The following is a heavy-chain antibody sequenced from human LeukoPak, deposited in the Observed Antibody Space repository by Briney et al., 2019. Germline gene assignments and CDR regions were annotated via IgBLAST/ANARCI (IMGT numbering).Heavy chain of an antibody. D-gene: IGHD6-19*01. V-gene: IGHV3-7*01. CDR3: ARDRYSSGWYVPFDY. Sequence: GGSVRLSCAASGFTFSSYWMLWVRQAPGKGLEGVANIKQDGSEKYYVDSVKGRFTISRDNDKNKLYLQMNRLRAEDTAVYFCARDRYSSGWYVPFDYWGQGTMVTVSS. CDR1: GFTFSSYW. CDR2: IKQDGSEK. J-gene: IGHJ4*02.